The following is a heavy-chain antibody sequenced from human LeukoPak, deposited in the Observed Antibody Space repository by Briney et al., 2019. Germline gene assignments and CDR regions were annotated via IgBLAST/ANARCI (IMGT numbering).Heavy chain of an antibody. Sequence: GSSLRLSCAASGFTFSSYGMHWVRKAPGKGLESVAVIWYDGSNKYYADSVKRRFTISRDNSKNTLYLQMNSLRAEDTAVYYCCRTNGSGSYWFVDYWGQGTLVTVSS. CDR2: IWYDGSNK. J-gene: IGHJ4*02. CDR1: GFTFSSYG. D-gene: IGHD3-10*01. V-gene: IGHV3-33*01. CDR3: CRTNGSGSYWFVDY.